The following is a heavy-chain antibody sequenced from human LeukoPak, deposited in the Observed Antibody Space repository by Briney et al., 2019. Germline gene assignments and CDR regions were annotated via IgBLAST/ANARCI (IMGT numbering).Heavy chain of an antibody. J-gene: IGHJ5*02. D-gene: IGHD6-13*01. CDR2: IYYSGST. V-gene: IGHV4-31*03. CDR3: ATRFGSSWFDP. Sequence: PSETLSLTCTVSGVSISSSSYYWGWIRQHPGKGLEWIGYIYYSGSTYYNPSLKSRVTISVDTSKDQFSLKLSSVTAADTAVYYCATRFGSSWFDPWGQGTLVTVSS. CDR1: GVSISSSSYY.